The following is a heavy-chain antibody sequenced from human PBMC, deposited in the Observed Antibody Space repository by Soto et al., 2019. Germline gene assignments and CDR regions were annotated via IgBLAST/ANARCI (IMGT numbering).Heavy chain of an antibody. CDR2: ISSSSSYI. Sequence: PGGSLRLSCAASGFTFTRYSMNWVRQAPGKGLEWVSSISSSSSYIYYADSVKGRFTISRDNAKNSLYLQMNSLRAEDTAVYYCARDPGYCSGGSCYSERAFDIWGQGTMVTVSS. J-gene: IGHJ3*02. CDR1: GFTFTRYS. V-gene: IGHV3-21*01. D-gene: IGHD2-15*01. CDR3: ARDPGYCSGGSCYSERAFDI.